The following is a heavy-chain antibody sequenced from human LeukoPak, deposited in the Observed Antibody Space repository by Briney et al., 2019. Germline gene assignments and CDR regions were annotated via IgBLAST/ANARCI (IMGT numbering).Heavy chain of an antibody. Sequence: SETLSLTCTVSGCSISSSSYYWGWIRQPPGKGLEWIGSIYYSGSTYYNPSLKSRVTISVDTSKNQFSLKLSSVTAADTAVYYCARLDWLSGTWFDYWGQGTLVTVSS. CDR1: GCSISSSSYY. J-gene: IGHJ4*02. CDR2: IYYSGST. CDR3: ARLDWLSGTWFDY. V-gene: IGHV4-39*01. D-gene: IGHD3-9*01.